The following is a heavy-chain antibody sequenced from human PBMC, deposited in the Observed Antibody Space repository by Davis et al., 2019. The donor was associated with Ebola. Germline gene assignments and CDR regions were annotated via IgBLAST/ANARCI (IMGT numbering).Heavy chain of an antibody. CDR3: ASWGVHAWGGGMDV. D-gene: IGHD3-16*01. CDR1: GGSFRGYY. CDR2: IIHSGST. J-gene: IGHJ6*02. V-gene: IGHV4-34*12. Sequence: MPSETLSLTCAVHGGSFRGYYWSWIRQPPGKGLEWIGEIIHSGSTNYNPPLTSRVTISVDTSKNQFPLKLSSVTAADTAVYYCASWGVHAWGGGMDVWGQGTTVTVSS.